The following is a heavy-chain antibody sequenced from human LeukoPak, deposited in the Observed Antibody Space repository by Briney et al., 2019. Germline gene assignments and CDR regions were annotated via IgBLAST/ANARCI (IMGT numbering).Heavy chain of an antibody. V-gene: IGHV4-39*02. CDR3: ARETYYYGSGSYIIDY. J-gene: IGHJ4*02. Sequence: SETLSLTCTVSGGSISSSSYYWGWIRQPPGKGLEWIGSIYYSGSTYYNPSLKSRVTISVDTSKNQFSLKLSSVTAADTAVYYCARETYYYGSGSYIIDYWGQGTLVTVSS. CDR1: GGSISSSSYY. D-gene: IGHD3-10*01. CDR2: IYYSGST.